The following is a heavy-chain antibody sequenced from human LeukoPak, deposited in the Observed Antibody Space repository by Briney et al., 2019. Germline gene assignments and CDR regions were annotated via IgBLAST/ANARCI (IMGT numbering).Heavy chain of an antibody. CDR3: ARNLVPLADSSGYPYPHY. CDR2: IIRSSSYI. J-gene: IGHJ4*02. Sequence: GGSLRLSCAASGFTFSSYSMNWVRQAPGKGLEWVASIIRSSSYIYYADSVKGRFTISRDNATNSLYLQMNSLRAEDTAVYYCARNLVPLADSSGYPYPHYWGQGTLVTVSS. V-gene: IGHV3-21*01. D-gene: IGHD3-22*01. CDR1: GFTFSSYS.